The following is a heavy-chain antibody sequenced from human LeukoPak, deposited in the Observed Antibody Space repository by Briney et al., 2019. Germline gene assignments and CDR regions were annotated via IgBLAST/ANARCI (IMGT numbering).Heavy chain of an antibody. D-gene: IGHD6-19*01. Sequence: GGTLRLSCAASGFTFSNYGMSWVRQAPGKGLEWVSAISGSGGSTYYADSVKGRFTISRDNSKNTLYLQMNSLRAEDTAVYSCARGSSGWFDDNWFDPWGQGTLVTVSS. CDR2: ISGSGGST. CDR1: GFTFSNYG. CDR3: ARGSSGWFDDNWFDP. V-gene: IGHV3-23*01. J-gene: IGHJ5*02.